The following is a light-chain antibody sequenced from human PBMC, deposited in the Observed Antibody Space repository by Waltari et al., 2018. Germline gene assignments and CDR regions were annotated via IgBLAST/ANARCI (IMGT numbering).Light chain of an antibody. CDR3: QQSYSTRALT. CDR2: AAS. Sequence: DIQMTQSPSSLSASVGDRVTITCRASQIINVYLNWYQHKPGKAPKLLIYAASTLQNGVPSRFSGSGSETDFTLTISSLQPEDSAIYYCQQSYSTRALTFGGGTKVEI. CDR1: QIINVY. V-gene: IGKV1-39*01. J-gene: IGKJ4*01.